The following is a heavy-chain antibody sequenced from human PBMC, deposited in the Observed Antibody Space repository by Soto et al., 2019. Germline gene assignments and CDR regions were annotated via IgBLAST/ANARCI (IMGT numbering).Heavy chain of an antibody. J-gene: IGHJ5*02. D-gene: IGHD1-26*01. CDR2: INSDGTRT. CDR3: ARVATGSYGWFEP. CDR1: GFTFTNYW. Sequence: EVQLVESGGGLVQPGGSLRLSCAASGFTFTNYWMHWVRQAPGKGLVWVSRINSDGTRTTYADSVKGLVTISRDTAKNTLYLQMNSLRAEDTGVYYCARVATGSYGWFEPLGQGTLVTVSS. V-gene: IGHV3-74*01.